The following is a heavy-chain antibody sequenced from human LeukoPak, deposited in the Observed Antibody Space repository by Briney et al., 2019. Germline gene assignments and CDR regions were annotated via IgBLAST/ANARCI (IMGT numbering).Heavy chain of an antibody. J-gene: IGHJ4*02. CDR1: GGSSISDNYY. D-gene: IGHD6-13*01. CDR3: AKVKGSSWGNSYFAY. CDR2: IYYSGST. V-gene: IGHV4-30-4*01. Sequence: SETLSLTCTVSGGSSISDNYYWSWIRQPPGKGLEWIGYIYYSGSTYYNPSLKSRIAISVDTSKNQFSLRLSSVTAADTAVYYCAKVKGSSWGNSYFAYWGQGTLVTVSS.